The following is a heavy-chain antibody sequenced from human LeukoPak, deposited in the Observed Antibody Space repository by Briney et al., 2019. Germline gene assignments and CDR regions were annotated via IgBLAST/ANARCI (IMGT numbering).Heavy chain of an antibody. CDR3: ARDRYYDILTGYYIKDAFDI. V-gene: IGHV4-38-2*02. J-gene: IGHJ3*02. Sequence: ASETLSLTCAVSGYSISSGYYWGWIRQPPGKGLEWIGSIYHGGSTYYNPSLKSRVTISVDTSKNQFSLELSSVTAADTAVYYCARDRYYDILTGYYIKDAFDIWGQGTMATVSS. CDR1: GYSISSGYY. CDR2: IYHGGST. D-gene: IGHD3-9*01.